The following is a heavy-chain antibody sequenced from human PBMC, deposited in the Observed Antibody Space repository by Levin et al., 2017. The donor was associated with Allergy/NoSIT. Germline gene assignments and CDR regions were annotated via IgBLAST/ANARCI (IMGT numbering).Heavy chain of an antibody. J-gene: IGHJ4*02. CDR2: FSAYNGNT. V-gene: IGHV1-18*01. CDR3: ARAGEVGATINLLVDY. D-gene: IGHD1-26*01. CDR1: GYTFTSYG. Sequence: ASVKVSCKASGYTFTSYGISWVRQAPGQGLEWMGWFSAYNGNTNYAQKLQGRVTMTTDTSTSTAYMELRSLRSDDTAVYYCARAGEVGATINLLVDYWGQGTLVTVSS.